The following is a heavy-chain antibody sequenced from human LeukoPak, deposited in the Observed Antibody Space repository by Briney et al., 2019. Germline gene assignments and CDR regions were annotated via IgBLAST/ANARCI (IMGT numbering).Heavy chain of an antibody. D-gene: IGHD2-2*01. CDR3: AKDYKGVPAAQSFDY. CDR1: GFTFSSYA. J-gene: IGHJ4*02. Sequence: GGSLRLSCAASGFTFSSYAMSWVRQAPGKGLEWVSAISGGGGSTYYADSVKGRFTISRDNSKNTLYLQMNSLRAEDTAVYYCAKDYKGVPAAQSFDYWGQGTLVTVSS. CDR2: ISGGGGST. V-gene: IGHV3-23*01.